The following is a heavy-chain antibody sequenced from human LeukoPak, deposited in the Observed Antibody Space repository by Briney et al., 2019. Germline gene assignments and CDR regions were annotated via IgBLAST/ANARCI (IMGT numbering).Heavy chain of an antibody. CDR3: ARQLDYSTLLDF. D-gene: IGHD4-11*01. CDR1: GGSINNYY. J-gene: IGHJ4*02. V-gene: IGHV4-39*01. Sequence: SETLSLTCTVSGGSINNYYWGWIRQPPGKGLEWIGSFYSSGSTHYNPSLKSRITISVDTSKNQFSLKLSSVTAADTAVYYCARQLDYSTLLDFWGQGTLVTVSS. CDR2: FYSSGST.